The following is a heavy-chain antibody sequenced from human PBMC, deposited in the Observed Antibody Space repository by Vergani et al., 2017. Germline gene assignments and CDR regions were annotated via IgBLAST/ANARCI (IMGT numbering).Heavy chain of an antibody. D-gene: IGHD1-1*01. CDR1: GFSFNTYW. CDR2: IDEYGNRA. J-gene: IGHJ6*03. V-gene: IGHV3-74*03. Sequence: EVQLVESGGGSVQSGGSLRLSCVASGFSFNTYWMHWVRQVPGKGLMWVARIDEYGNRATYGDFETGRFTISRDNSKNTLYLQMNSLRAEDTAVYYCARTGSSGNYYYYYMDVWGKGTTVTVSS. CDR3: ARTGSSGNYYYYYMDV.